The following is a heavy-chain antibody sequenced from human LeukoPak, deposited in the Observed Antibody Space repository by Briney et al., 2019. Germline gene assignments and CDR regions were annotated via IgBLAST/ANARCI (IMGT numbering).Heavy chain of an antibody. CDR2: INPNSGGT. J-gene: IGHJ4*02. D-gene: IGHD6-19*01. CDR3: ARAAQVAGISYADY. Sequence: ASVKVSCKASGYTFTGYYMHWVRQAPGQGLEWMGWINPNSGGTNYAQKFQGRVTMTRDTSISTAYMELSRLRSDDTAVYYCARAAQVAGISYADYWGQGTLITVSS. CDR1: GYTFTGYY. V-gene: IGHV1-2*02.